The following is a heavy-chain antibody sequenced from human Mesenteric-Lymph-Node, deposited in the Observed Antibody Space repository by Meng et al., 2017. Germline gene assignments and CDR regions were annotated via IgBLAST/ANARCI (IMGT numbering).Heavy chain of an antibody. V-gene: IGHV4-39*07. CDR1: GDSISSSSYY. CDR3: ARVVGYSYGRIDY. D-gene: IGHD5-18*01. CDR2: IYYRGST. Sequence: SETLSLTCTVSGDSISSSSYYWGWIRQPPGKGLEWIGSIYYRGSTYYNPSLKSRVTISVDTSKNQFSLKLSSVTAADTAVYYCARVVGYSYGRIDYWGQGTLVTVSS. J-gene: IGHJ4*02.